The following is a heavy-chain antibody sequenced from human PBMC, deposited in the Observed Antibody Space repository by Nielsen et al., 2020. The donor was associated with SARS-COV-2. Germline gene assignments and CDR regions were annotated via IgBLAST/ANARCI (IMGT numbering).Heavy chain of an antibody. J-gene: IGHJ5*02. Sequence: GESLKISCKGSGYSFTIYWIGWVRQMPGKGLEWMGIIWPGDSDTKYSPSFQGQVTISADKSTSTAYLQWSSLKASDTAMYYCARRGTSSNPYFDPWGQGTLVTVSS. CDR2: IWPGDSDT. V-gene: IGHV5-51*01. CDR1: GYSFTIYW. D-gene: IGHD6-6*01. CDR3: ARRGTSSNPYFDP.